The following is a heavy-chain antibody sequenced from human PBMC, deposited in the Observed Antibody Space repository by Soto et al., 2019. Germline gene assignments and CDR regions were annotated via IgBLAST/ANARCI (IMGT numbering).Heavy chain of an antibody. CDR3: ASTYYDIPPRGMDV. V-gene: IGHV5-10-1*01. CDR1: GYYYPDYW. D-gene: IGHD3-9*01. CDR2: IDPADSYT. Sequence: GESLKISCKGSGYYYPDYWVTWVRQMPGKGLEWMGRIDPADSYTQYSSTFQGHVTISADKSINTAYLQWSSLKASDTAMYYCASTYYDIPPRGMDVWGQGTTVTVSS. J-gene: IGHJ6*02.